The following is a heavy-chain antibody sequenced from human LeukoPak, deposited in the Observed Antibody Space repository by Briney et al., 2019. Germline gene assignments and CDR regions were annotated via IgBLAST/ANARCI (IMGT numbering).Heavy chain of an antibody. CDR3: ARDGIDGYIDY. V-gene: IGHV3-7*01. D-gene: IGHD5-24*01. J-gene: IGHJ4*02. CDR2: IKQDGSRK. Sequence: PGGSLRLSCAASGFTFSSYWMSWVRRALGNGLEWVANIKQDGSRKYYVDSVKGRFTISRDNAKNSLYLQMNSLRVEDTAVYYCARDGIDGYIDYWGQGTLVTVSS. CDR1: GFTFSSYW.